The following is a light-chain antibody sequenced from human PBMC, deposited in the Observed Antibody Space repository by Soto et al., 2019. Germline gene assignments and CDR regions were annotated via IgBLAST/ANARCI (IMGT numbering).Light chain of an antibody. V-gene: IGLV2-14*01. J-gene: IGLJ1*01. CDR2: DVS. CDR1: SSAVGGYDY. Sequence: QSALTQPASVSGSPGQSITISCTGTSSAVGGYDYVSWYQQPPGKAPKLMIYDVSNWPSGVSNRFSGSKSGNTASLTISGLQAEDEADYYCSSYTSSGTLVFGTGTKVTVL. CDR3: SSYTSSGTLV.